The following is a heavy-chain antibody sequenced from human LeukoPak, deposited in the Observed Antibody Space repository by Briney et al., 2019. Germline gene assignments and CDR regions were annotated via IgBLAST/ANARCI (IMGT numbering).Heavy chain of an antibody. J-gene: IGHJ4*02. Sequence: GALVKVSCKASGYTFTSYGISWVRQAPGQGLEWMGWISAYNGNTNYAQKLQGRVTMTTDTSTSTAYMELRSLRSDDTAVYYCARDKGDYYYDSSGYYDYWGQGTLVTVS. CDR1: GYTFTSYG. V-gene: IGHV1-18*01. CDR2: ISAYNGNT. CDR3: ARDKGDYYYDSSGYYDY. D-gene: IGHD3-22*01.